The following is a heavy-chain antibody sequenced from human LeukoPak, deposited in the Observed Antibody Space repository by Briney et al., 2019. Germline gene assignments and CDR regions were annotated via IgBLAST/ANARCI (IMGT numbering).Heavy chain of an antibody. J-gene: IGHJ3*02. D-gene: IGHD4-23*01. CDR3: ARGTFYGGNPPFAFDI. CDR1: GFTVSSNY. Sequence: GGSLRLSCAASGFTVSSNYMSWVRQAPGKGLEWVSVFYSGGSRYYADSVKGRLTISRDNSKNTLYFQMNSLRAEDTAVYYCARGTFYGGNPPFAFDIWGQGTMVTVSS. CDR2: FYSGGSR. V-gene: IGHV3-53*01.